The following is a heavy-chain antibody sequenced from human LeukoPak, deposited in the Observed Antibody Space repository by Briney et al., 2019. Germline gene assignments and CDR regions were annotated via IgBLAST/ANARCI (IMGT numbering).Heavy chain of an antibody. CDR3: ARGGVSGYDQVDY. CDR1: GGTFSSYA. Sequence: SVKVSCKASGGTFSSYAISWVRQAPGQGLEWMGGIIPIFGTANYAQKFQGRVTITADESTSTAYMELSSLRSDDTAVYYCARGGVSGYDQVDYWGQGTLVTVSS. V-gene: IGHV1-69*13. J-gene: IGHJ4*02. CDR2: IIPIFGTA. D-gene: IGHD5-12*01.